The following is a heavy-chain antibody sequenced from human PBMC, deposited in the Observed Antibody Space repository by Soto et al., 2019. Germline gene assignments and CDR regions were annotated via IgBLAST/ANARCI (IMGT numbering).Heavy chain of an antibody. J-gene: IGHJ6*02. CDR2: ISYDGSNK. CDR1: GFTFSSYG. D-gene: IGHD3-10*01. V-gene: IGHV3-30*18. Sequence: PGGSLRLSCAASGFTFSSYGMHWVRQAPGKGLEWVAVISYDGSNKYYADSVKARFTISRDNSKNTLYLQMNSLRAEDTAVYYCAKDDPYGSGSYRYYYYGMDVWGQGTTVTVSS. CDR3: AKDDPYGSGSYRYYYYGMDV.